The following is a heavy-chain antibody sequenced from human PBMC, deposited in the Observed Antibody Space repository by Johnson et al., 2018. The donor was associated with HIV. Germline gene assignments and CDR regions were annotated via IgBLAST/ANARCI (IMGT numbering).Heavy chain of an antibody. J-gene: IGHJ3*01. CDR2: ISSNGGST. Sequence: GQLVESGGGLVQPGRSLRLSCAASGFTFDDYAMHWVRQAPGKGLEYVSAISSNGGSTYYANSVKGRFTISRDNSKNTLYLQMGSLRAEDTAVYYCGKDIGDGYNRWGAFDVWGQGTMVTVSS. CDR1: GFTFDDYA. CDR3: GKDIGDGYNRWGAFDV. V-gene: IGHV3-64*01. D-gene: IGHD5-24*01.